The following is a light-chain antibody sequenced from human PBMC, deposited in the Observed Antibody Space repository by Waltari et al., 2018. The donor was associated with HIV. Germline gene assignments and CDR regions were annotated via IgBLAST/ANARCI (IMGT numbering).Light chain of an antibody. CDR2: GAS. CDR3: QQYGSSPLT. V-gene: IGKV3-20*01. CDR1: QSVTSSF. Sequence: EIVLTQSPGTLSLSPGERATLSCRASQSVTSSFLSWYQQKPGQAPRLLIYGASSRATGIPDRFSGGRSGTDFTLTISRLEPEDFAVYYCQQYGSSPLTFGGGTKVDIK. J-gene: IGKJ4*01.